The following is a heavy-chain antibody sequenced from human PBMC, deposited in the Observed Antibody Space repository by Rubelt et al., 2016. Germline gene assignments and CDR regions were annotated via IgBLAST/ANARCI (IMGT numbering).Heavy chain of an antibody. CDR1: GYTFTNYG. D-gene: IGHD4-17*01. CDR3: ARANHGDYEDY. V-gene: IGHV1-3*01. CDR2: IAAGNGDT. J-gene: IGHJ4*02. Sequence: QVQLVQSGAEVKKPGASVKVSCKASGYTFTNYGMHWVRQAPGQRLEWMGWIAAGNGDTKYSQKLKDRVSITRDASANTAYMERSSLRSEDTAVDYCARANHGDYEDYWGQGTLVTVSS.